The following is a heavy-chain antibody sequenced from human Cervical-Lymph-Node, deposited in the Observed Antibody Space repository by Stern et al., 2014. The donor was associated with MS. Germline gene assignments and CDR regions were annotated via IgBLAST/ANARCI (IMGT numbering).Heavy chain of an antibody. Sequence: QMQLVQSGAEVKKPGSSVKVSCKASGGTFSSFGISWVRQAPGQGLECMGGIIPIFGTPTYAQKFQGRVTVTADESTSTAYMELSSLRSEDTAVYYCAQIHSVYYGMDVWGQGTTVTVSS. CDR3: AQIHSVYYGMDV. CDR2: IIPIFGTP. V-gene: IGHV1-69*01. J-gene: IGHJ6*02. D-gene: IGHD5-18*01. CDR1: GGTFSSFG.